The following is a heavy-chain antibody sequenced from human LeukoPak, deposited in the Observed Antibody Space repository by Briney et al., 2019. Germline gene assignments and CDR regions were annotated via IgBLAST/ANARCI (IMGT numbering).Heavy chain of an antibody. J-gene: IGHJ5*02. Sequence: GASVKVSCKASGYTFTSYYMHWVRQAPGQGLECMGWISAYNGNTNYAQKLQGRVTMTTDTSTSTAYMELRSLRSDDSAVYYCARRGSGSRNWFDPWGQGTLVTVSS. CDR3: ARRGSGSRNWFDP. D-gene: IGHD1-26*01. CDR2: ISAYNGNT. V-gene: IGHV1-18*04. CDR1: GYTFTSYY.